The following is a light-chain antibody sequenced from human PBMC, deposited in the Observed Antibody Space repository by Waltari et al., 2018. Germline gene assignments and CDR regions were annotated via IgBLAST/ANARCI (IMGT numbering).Light chain of an antibody. CDR2: GTS. CDR3: QHYVSLPVT. J-gene: IGKJ1*01. CDR1: QSVGRS. Sequence: EILLTQSPGTLSLSPGDGATLSCRASQSVGRSLAWYQQKPGQPPRLLIFGTSNRATGIPDRFSGGGFGTDFSLTITRLEPEDVAVYYCQHYVSLPVTFGQGTKVEIK. V-gene: IGKV3-20*01.